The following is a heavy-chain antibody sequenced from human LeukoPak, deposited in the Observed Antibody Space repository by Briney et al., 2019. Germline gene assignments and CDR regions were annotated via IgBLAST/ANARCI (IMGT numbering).Heavy chain of an antibody. V-gene: IGHV3-7*01. CDR2: IKQEGSEK. D-gene: IGHD2-15*01. Sequence: GGSLRLSCAASGFTFSSYWMSWVRQAPGKGLEWVANIKQEGSEKYYVDSVKGRFTISRDNAKNSLYLQMNSLRAEDTAVYYCARVGRDIVVVVAATPDYWGQGTLVTVSS. J-gene: IGHJ4*02. CDR3: ARVGRDIVVVVAATPDY. CDR1: GFTFSSYW.